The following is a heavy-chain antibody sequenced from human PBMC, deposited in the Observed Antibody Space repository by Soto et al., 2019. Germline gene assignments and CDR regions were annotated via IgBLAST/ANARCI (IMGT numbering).Heavy chain of an antibody. CDR2: ISSSGVST. CDR1: GFTFSSYA. V-gene: IGHV3-23*01. Sequence: EVQLLESGGDLIQPGGSLRLSCAASGFTFSSYAMSWVRQAPGKGLGWVSAISSSGVSTFYADSVKGRVTISRDNSRNTLYLQMNSLRAEDTAIYYCAKYQPMTQPRPYFDYWGQGTLVTVSS. D-gene: IGHD3-22*01. J-gene: IGHJ4*02. CDR3: AKYQPMTQPRPYFDY.